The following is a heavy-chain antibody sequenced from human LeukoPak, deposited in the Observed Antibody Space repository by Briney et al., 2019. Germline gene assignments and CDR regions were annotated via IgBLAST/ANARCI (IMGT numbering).Heavy chain of an antibody. Sequence: SETLSLTCTVSAGSISSGSYYWTWIRQPPGKGLEWIGEINHSGSTNYNPSLNSRVTISVATSKYQFSLNLSSVTAADTAVYYCARVLRSYYYGSGSLGDWFDPWGQGTLVTVSS. D-gene: IGHD3-10*01. J-gene: IGHJ5*02. V-gene: IGHV4-39*07. CDR2: INHSGST. CDR3: ARVLRSYYYGSGSLGDWFDP. CDR1: AGSISSGSYY.